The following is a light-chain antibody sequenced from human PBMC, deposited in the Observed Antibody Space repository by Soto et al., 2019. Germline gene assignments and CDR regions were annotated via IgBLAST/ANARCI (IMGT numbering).Light chain of an antibody. Sequence: DIQMTQSPSTLSASVGDRVTITCRASQSISSWLAWYQQKPGKAPKLLIYDASILESGVPSRFSGSGSGTEFTLTISSLQPDDFATYYCQQYNSYSPLTFGGGTKVEIK. CDR1: QSISSW. CDR2: DAS. V-gene: IGKV1-5*01. J-gene: IGKJ4*01. CDR3: QQYNSYSPLT.